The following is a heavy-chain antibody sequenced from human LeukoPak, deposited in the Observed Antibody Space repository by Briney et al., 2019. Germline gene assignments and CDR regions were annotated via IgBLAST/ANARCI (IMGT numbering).Heavy chain of an antibody. Sequence: PSETLSLTCTVSGGSISSYYWSWIRQPPGKGLEWIGYIYTSGSTNYNPSLKSRVTISVDTSKNQFSLKLSSVTAADTAVYYCARSTSGGIGRYYYYMDVWGKGTTVTVSS. D-gene: IGHD3-10*01. CDR2: IYTSGST. CDR3: ARSTSGGIGRYYYYMDV. J-gene: IGHJ6*03. V-gene: IGHV4-4*09. CDR1: GGSISSYY.